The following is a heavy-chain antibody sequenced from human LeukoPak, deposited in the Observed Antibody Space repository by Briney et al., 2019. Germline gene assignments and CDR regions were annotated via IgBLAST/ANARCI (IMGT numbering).Heavy chain of an antibody. V-gene: IGHV3-33*01. D-gene: IGHD4-17*01. CDR3: ARGYDYGDYGVVE. CDR2: IWYDGSDK. CDR1: GFTFSNYG. Sequence: GGSLRLSCAASGFTFSNYGMRWVRQAPGKGLEWVAVIWYDGSDKYYSDSVRGRFTISRDSSKNTLYLQMNSLRAEDTAVYYCARGYDYGDYGVVEWGQGTLVTVSS. J-gene: IGHJ4*02.